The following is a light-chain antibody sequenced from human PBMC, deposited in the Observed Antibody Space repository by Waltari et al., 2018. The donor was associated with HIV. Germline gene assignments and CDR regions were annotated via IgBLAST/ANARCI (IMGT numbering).Light chain of an antibody. CDR3: MQALQTPIT. V-gene: IGKV2-28*01. Sequence: DIVMTQSPLSLPVTPGEPASISCRSSQSLLHSNGYSYLDWFLRRPGQSPQLLIYWGSNRASGVPDRFSGSGSGTDFTLKITKVEAEDVGVYYCMQALQTPITFGQGTRLEIK. CDR1: QSLLHSNGYSY. CDR2: WGS. J-gene: IGKJ5*01.